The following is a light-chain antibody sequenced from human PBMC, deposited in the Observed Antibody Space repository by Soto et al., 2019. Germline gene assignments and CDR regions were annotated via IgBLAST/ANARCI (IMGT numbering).Light chain of an antibody. J-gene: IGKJ1*01. Sequence: DIQMTQSPSTLSGSIGDRVTITCRASQTISSWLAWYQQKPGKAPKLLIYKASTLKSGVPSRFSGSGSGTAFTLTISSLQRDDFATYYCNHYYRQSEALGQGTKVDMK. CDR1: QTISSW. V-gene: IGKV1-5*03. CDR2: KAS. CDR3: NHYYRQSEA.